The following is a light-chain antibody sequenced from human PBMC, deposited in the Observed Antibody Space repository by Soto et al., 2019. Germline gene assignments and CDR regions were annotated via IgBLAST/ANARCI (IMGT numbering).Light chain of an antibody. CDR1: QSISTW. Sequence: DLQMTQSPSTLSASVRDRVTITCRASQSISTWLAWYQQKPGQAPQLLIYKASTLESGVPSRFNGSGSGTEFTLTISSLQPEDFATYYCQQYNRYPYTFGQGTKLEIK. V-gene: IGKV1-5*03. J-gene: IGKJ2*01. CDR3: QQYNRYPYT. CDR2: KAS.